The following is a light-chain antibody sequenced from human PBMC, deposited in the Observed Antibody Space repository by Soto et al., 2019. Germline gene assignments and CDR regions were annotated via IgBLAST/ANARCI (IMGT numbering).Light chain of an antibody. Sequence: DIVMAQSTDSLAVSLGERATINCKSSQNVLSSSNNRNYLAWYRQKPGQPPELLIYWASTRESGVPDRFSGGGSGTDFTLTISSLKAEDVAVYYCQQYFTSPCTFGQGTKLEIK. CDR2: WAS. J-gene: IGKJ2*02. V-gene: IGKV4-1*01. CDR1: QNVLSSSNNRNY. CDR3: QQYFTSPCT.